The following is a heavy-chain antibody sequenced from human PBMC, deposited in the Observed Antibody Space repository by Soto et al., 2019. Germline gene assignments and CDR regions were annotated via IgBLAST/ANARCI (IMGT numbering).Heavy chain of an antibody. Sequence: QVQLVQSGAEVKKPGASVKVSCKASGYTFTGHYMHWVRQAPGQGLEWMGYINANSGFTHYRQKFKGRVTITRDTAISTADMELSRLRSDDTAVYYCVREAYCSGGSCHPDSWGQGTLVTVSS. D-gene: IGHD2-15*01. V-gene: IGHV1-2*02. CDR2: INANSGFT. J-gene: IGHJ5*01. CDR3: VREAYCSGGSCHPDS. CDR1: GYTFTGHY.